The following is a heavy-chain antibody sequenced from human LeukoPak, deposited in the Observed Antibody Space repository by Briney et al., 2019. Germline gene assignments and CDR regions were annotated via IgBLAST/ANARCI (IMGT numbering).Heavy chain of an antibody. CDR2: ISSSGSTI. V-gene: IGHV3-11*04. J-gene: IGHJ6*04. CDR3: AELGITMIGGV. Sequence: GGSLRLSCAASGFTFSDYYMSWIRQAPGKGVEWVSYISSSGSTIYYADSVKGGFTIYRDNAKNSLYLQMNSLRAEDTAVYYCAELGITMIGGVWGKGTTVTISS. CDR1: GFTFSDYY. D-gene: IGHD3-10*02.